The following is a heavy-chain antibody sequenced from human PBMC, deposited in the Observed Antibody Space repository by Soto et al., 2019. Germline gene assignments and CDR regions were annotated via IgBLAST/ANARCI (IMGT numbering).Heavy chain of an antibody. CDR2: IYYTGST. Sequence: QVHLQESGPGLVKPSETLSLTCTVSGGSINNHYWSWIRQPPGKGLEWIGYIYYTGSTNYNPSLKSRVTMSVDKSKNQFSLNLTSLTAADTAIYYCARANWYSEYWGQGTLITVSS. D-gene: IGHD7-27*01. V-gene: IGHV4-59*11. J-gene: IGHJ4*02. CDR1: GGSINNHY. CDR3: ARANWYSEY.